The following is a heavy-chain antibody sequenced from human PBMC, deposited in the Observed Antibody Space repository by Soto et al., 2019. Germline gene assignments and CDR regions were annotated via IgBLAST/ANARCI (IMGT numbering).Heavy chain of an antibody. J-gene: IGHJ4*02. CDR1: GYTFTTYD. V-gene: IGHV1-18*01. D-gene: IGHD1-26*01. CDR2: INPYNGNT. CDR3: ARAHSASYFRNFDY. Sequence: ASVKVSCKASGYTFTTYDISWVRQAPGQGLEWLGWINPYNGNTNFAQMLQGRVTMTADTSTTTVYMELRSLTSDDTAVYYCARAHSASYFRNFDYWGQGTLVTVSS.